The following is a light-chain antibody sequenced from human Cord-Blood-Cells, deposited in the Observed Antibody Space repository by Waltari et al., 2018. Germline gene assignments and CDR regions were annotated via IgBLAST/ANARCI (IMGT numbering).Light chain of an antibody. J-gene: IGLJ1*01. CDR2: DVR. CDR1: SSDVGGYNY. V-gene: IGLV2-14*01. CDR3: SSYTSSSTV. Sequence: QSALTQPASVSGSPGQSITISCTGTSSDVGGYNYVSWYQQHPGKAPKLMIYDVRNLPSGVSNRFSGSKSGNTASLTISGLQAEDEADYYCSSYTSSSTVFGTGTKVTVL.